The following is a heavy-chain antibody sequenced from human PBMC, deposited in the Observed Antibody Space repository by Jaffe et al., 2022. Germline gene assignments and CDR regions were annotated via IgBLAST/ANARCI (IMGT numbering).Heavy chain of an antibody. Sequence: QVQLVQSGAEVKKPGASVKVSCKASGYTFTSYAMHWVRQAPGQRLEWMGWINAGNGNTKYSQKFQGRVTITRDTSASTAYMELSSLRSEDTAVYYCAREVESTEPVYWFDPWGQGTLVTVSS. D-gene: IGHD3-3*01. CDR3: AREVESTEPVYWFDP. J-gene: IGHJ5*02. CDR1: GYTFTSYA. V-gene: IGHV1-3*01. CDR2: INAGNGNT.